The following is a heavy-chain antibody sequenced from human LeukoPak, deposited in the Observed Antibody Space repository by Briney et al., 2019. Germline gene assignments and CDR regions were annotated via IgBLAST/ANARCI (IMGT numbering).Heavy chain of an antibody. J-gene: IGHJ4*02. CDR3: ARGKAQVAAGSFEY. CDR1: VYTFTSYG. V-gene: IGHV1-18*01. D-gene: IGHD6-13*01. Sequence: ASVTVSCTPSVYTFTSYGISWVRQAPGQGLEWMGWISAYNGNTNYAQKLQGRVTMTTDTATSTAYMGLRSLRSDDTAVYYCARGKAQVAAGSFEYWGQGTLVTVSS. CDR2: ISAYNGNT.